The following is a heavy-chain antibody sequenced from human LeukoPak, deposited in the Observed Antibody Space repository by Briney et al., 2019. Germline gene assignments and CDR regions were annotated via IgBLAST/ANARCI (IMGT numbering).Heavy chain of an antibody. J-gene: IGHJ4*02. CDR1: GSTFDDYT. CDR3: ARQWLAALDY. Sequence: GGSLRLSCAASGSTFDDYTMHWVRQAPGKGLEWVSLISWDGGSTYYADSVKGRFTISRDNSKNSLYLQMNSLRTEDTALYYCARQWLAALDYWGQGTLVTVSS. CDR2: ISWDGGST. D-gene: IGHD6-19*01. V-gene: IGHV3-43*01.